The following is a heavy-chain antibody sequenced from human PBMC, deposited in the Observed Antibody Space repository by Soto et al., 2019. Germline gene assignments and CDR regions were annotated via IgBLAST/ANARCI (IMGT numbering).Heavy chain of an antibody. CDR3: ARLDYDILTGDNYGMDV. J-gene: IGHJ6*02. V-gene: IGHV5-10-1*01. Sequence: PGESLKISCKGSGYSFTSYWISWVRQMPGKGLEWMGRIDPSDSYTNYSPSFQGHVTISADKPISTAYLQWSSLKASDTAMYYCARLDYDILTGDNYGMDVWGQGTTVTVSS. CDR2: IDPSDSYT. CDR1: GYSFTSYW. D-gene: IGHD3-9*01.